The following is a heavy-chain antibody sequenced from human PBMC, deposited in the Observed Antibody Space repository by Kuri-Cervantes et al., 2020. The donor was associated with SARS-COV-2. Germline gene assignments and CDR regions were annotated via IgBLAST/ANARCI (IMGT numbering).Heavy chain of an antibody. D-gene: IGHD6-13*01. J-gene: IGHJ6*03. CDR1: GYSISSGYY. Sequence: GSLRLSCAVSGYSISSGYYWGWIRQPPGKGLEWIGSIYHSGSTYYNPSLKSRVTISVDTSKNQFSLKLSSVTAADTAVYYCVQADIAAAGTNYYYYMDVWGKGTTVTVSS. V-gene: IGHV4-38-2*01. CDR2: IYHSGST. CDR3: VQADIAAAGTNYYYYMDV.